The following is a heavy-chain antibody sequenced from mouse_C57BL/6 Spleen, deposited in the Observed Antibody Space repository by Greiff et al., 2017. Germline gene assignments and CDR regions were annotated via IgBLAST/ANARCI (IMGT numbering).Heavy chain of an antibody. V-gene: IGHV7-3*01. CDR3: ARSPYYDYDGAWFAY. CDR1: GFTFTDYY. Sequence: EVQLVESGGGLVQPGGSLSLSCAASGFTFTDYYMSWVRQPPGKALEWLGFIRNKANGYTTEYSASVKGRFTISRDNSQSILYLQMNALRAEDSATYYCARSPYYDYDGAWFAYWGQGTLVTVSA. D-gene: IGHD2-4*01. J-gene: IGHJ3*01. CDR2: IRNKANGYTT.